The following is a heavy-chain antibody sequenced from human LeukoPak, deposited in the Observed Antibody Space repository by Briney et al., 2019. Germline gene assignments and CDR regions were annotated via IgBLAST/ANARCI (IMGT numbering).Heavy chain of an antibody. CDR2: INHSGST. D-gene: IGHD6-6*01. CDR3: ARGNSSSWLKAFDY. Sequence: PSETLSLTCAVYGGSFSGYYWSWIRQPPGKGLEWIGEINHSGSTNYNPSLKSRVTISVDTSKNQFSLKLSSVTAADTAVYYCARGNSSSWLKAFDYWGQGTLVTVSS. J-gene: IGHJ4*02. CDR1: GGSFSGYY. V-gene: IGHV4-34*01.